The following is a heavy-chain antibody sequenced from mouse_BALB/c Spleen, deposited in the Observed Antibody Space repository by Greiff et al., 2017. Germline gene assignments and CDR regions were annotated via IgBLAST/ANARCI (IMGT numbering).Heavy chain of an antibody. D-gene: IGHD2-4*01. J-gene: IGHJ2*01. CDR3: AGIYYDYDDYFDY. CDR1: GYSFTGYY. V-gene: IGHV1-26*01. CDR2: INPYNGAT. Sequence: EVQLQQSGPELVKPGASVKISCKASGYSFTGYYMHWVKQSHVKSLEWIGRINPYNGATSYNQNFKDKASLTVDKSSSTAYMELHSLTSEDSAVYYCAGIYYDYDDYFDYWGQGTTLTVSS.